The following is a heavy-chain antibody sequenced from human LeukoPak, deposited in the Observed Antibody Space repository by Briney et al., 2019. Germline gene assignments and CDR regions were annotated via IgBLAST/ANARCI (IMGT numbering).Heavy chain of an antibody. CDR3: ARGSSTQRQTPLDY. D-gene: IGHD2-15*01. CDR1: GYTFTSYF. Sequence: GASVKVSCKASGYTFTSYFIHWVRQAPGQGLEWMGIINPNGGATNYAQKFQGRVSLTRDTSTSTVYMELSSLRSEDTAVYYCARGSSTQRQTPLDYWGQGTLVTVSS. CDR2: INPNGGAT. J-gene: IGHJ4*02. V-gene: IGHV1-46*01.